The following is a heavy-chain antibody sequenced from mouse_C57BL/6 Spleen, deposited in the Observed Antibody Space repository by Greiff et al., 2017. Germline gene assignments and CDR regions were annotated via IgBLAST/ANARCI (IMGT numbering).Heavy chain of an antibody. D-gene: IGHD1-1*01. Sequence: QVQLQQPGAELVRPGTSVKLSCKASGYTFTSYWMHWAKQRPGQGLEWIGVIVPSDSYTNYNQKFTGKATLTVDTSSSTAYMQLSSLTSEDSAVYYCARNYGSSFDYAMDYWGQGTSVTVSS. CDR2: IVPSDSYT. V-gene: IGHV1-59*01. CDR1: GYTFTSYW. J-gene: IGHJ4*01. CDR3: ARNYGSSFDYAMDY.